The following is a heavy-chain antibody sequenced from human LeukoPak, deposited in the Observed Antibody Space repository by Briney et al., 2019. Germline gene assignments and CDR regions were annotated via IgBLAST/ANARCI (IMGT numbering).Heavy chain of an antibody. J-gene: IGHJ4*02. D-gene: IGHD2-2*01. CDR3: ARENDCSSTSCYRGYGFDY. CDR1: GFTFSSYA. Sequence: PGGSLRLSCAASGFTFSSYAMHWVRQAPGKGLEWVAVISYDGSNKYYADSVKGRFTISRDNSKNTLYLQMNSLRAEDTAVYYCARENDCSSTSCYRGYGFDYWGQGTLVTVSS. CDR2: ISYDGSNK. V-gene: IGHV3-30-3*01.